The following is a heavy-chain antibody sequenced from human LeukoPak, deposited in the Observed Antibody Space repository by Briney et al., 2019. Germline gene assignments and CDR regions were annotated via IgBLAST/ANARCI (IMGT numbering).Heavy chain of an antibody. Sequence: QAGGSLRLSCAASGFTFSSYAMSWVRQAPGKGLEWVSAISGSGGSTYYADSVKGRFTISRDNSKNTLYLQMDSLRAEDTAVYYCAKNSYDFWGGYYIWGQGTMVTVSS. CDR2: ISGSGGST. J-gene: IGHJ3*02. CDR1: GFTFSSYA. V-gene: IGHV3-23*01. CDR3: AKNSYDFWGGYYI. D-gene: IGHD3-3*01.